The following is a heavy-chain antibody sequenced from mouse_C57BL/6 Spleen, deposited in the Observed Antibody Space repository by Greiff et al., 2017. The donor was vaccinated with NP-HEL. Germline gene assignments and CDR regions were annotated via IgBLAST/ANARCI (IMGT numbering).Heavy chain of an antibody. Sequence: EVQLQESGPGLVKPSQSLSLTCSVTGYSITSGYYWNWIRQFPGNKLEWMRYISYDGSNNYNPSLKNRISITRDTSKNQFFLKLNSVTTEDTATYYCARVDDGYYWYFDVWGTGTTVTVSS. J-gene: IGHJ1*03. V-gene: IGHV3-6*01. CDR3: ARVDDGYYWYFDV. D-gene: IGHD2-3*01. CDR1: GYSITSGYY. CDR2: ISYDGSN.